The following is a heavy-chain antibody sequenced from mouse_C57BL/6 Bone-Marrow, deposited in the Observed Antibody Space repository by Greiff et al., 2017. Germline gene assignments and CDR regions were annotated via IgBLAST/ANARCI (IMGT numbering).Heavy chain of an antibody. Sequence: EVQLQQSGPELVKPGASVKISCKASGYTFTDYYMNWVKQSHGKSLEWIGDINPNNGGTSYNQKFKGKATLTVDKSSSTAYMELRSLTSEDSAVYYCARSGFYYYGYAMDYWGQGTSVTVSS. CDR2: INPNNGGT. J-gene: IGHJ4*01. CDR1: GYTFTDYY. V-gene: IGHV1-26*01. CDR3: ARSGFYYYGYAMDY. D-gene: IGHD1-1*01.